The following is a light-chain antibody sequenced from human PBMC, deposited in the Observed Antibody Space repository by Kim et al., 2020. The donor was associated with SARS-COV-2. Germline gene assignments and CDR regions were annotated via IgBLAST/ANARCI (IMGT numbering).Light chain of an antibody. J-gene: IGKJ1*01. V-gene: IGKV3D-15*01. CDR2: GAS. Sequence: EIVMTQSPATLSASVGDRATLTCRASQSVNTKLAWYQQKAGRPPRILIYGASSWATGVPARFSGSGSGTEFTLTISSLQSEDFATYYCQQYHYWAEAFGQGTKVDIK. CDR3: QQYHYWAEA. CDR1: QSVNTK.